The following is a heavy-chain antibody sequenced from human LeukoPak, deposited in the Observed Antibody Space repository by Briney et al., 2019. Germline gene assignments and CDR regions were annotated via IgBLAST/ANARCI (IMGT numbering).Heavy chain of an antibody. CDR1: GFTFSSYS. J-gene: IGHJ4*02. CDR2: ISSSSSYI. D-gene: IGHD6-19*01. CDR3: ARDSAVAGYFDY. Sequence: GGSLRLSCAASGFTFSSYSMNWVRQAPGKGLEWVSSISSSSSYIYYADSVKGRFTISRDNAKNSLYLQMNSLRAEDTAVYYCARDSAVAGYFDYWGQGTLVTVSS. V-gene: IGHV3-21*01.